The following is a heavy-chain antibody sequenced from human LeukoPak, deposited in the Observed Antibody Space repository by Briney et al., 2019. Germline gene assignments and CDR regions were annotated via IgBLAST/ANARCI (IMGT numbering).Heavy chain of an antibody. D-gene: IGHD2-21*02. CDR1: GFTFSSYW. J-gene: IGHJ3*02. CDR2: IKQDGSEK. V-gene: IGHV3-7*01. Sequence: GGSLRLSCAASGFTFSSYWMSWVRQAPGKGLEWVANIKQDGSEKYYVDSVKGRFTISRDNAKNSLYLQMNSLRAEDTAVYYCARTCGGDCWYAFDIWGQGTMVTVSS. CDR3: ARTCGGDCWYAFDI.